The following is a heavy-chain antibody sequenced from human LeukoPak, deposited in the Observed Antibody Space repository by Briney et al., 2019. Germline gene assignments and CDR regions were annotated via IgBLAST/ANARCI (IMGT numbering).Heavy chain of an antibody. Sequence: SETLSLTSTVSGGSISSGGYYWSWIRQHPGKGLEWIGYIYYSGSTYYNPSLKSRVTISVDTSKDQFSLKLSSVAAADTAVYYCARASRQYYYDSSGYSYYYYYMDVWGKGTTVTVSS. D-gene: IGHD3-22*01. J-gene: IGHJ6*03. CDR2: IYYSGST. CDR1: GGSISSGGYY. CDR3: ARASRQYYYDSSGYSYYYYYMDV. V-gene: IGHV4-31*03.